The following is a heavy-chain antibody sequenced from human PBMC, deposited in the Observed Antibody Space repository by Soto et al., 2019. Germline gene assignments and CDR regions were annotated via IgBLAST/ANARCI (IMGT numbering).Heavy chain of an antibody. J-gene: IGHJ6*02. V-gene: IGHV3-33*01. CDR3: ARPRSTSQLWTGGMDV. CDR2: IWYDGGNK. D-gene: IGHD2-2*01. Sequence: GGSLRLSCAASGFTFSSYGMHWVRQAPGKGLEWVAVIWYDGGNKYYADSVKGRFTISRDNSKNTLYLQMNSLRAEDTAVYYCARPRSTSQLWTGGMDVWGQGTTVTVSS. CDR1: GFTFSSYG.